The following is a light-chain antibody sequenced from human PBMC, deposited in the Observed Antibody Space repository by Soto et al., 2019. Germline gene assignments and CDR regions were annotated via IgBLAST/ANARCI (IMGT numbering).Light chain of an antibody. Sequence: VVTQSPATLSVSPVERATLSCRASQSVSSNLAWYQQKPGQAPRLLIYGASTRATGIPARFSGSGSGTEFTLTISSLQSEDFAVYYCHQYDNWPKTFGQGTRLEIK. CDR2: GAS. J-gene: IGKJ5*01. V-gene: IGKV3-15*01. CDR1: QSVSSN. CDR3: HQYDNWPKT.